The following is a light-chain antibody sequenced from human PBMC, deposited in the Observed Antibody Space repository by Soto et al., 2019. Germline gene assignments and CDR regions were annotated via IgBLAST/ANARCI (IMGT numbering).Light chain of an antibody. CDR2: EVS. J-gene: IGLJ1*01. Sequence: HSVLTQPASVSGFPGQSITISCTGTSSDVGSHNLVSWYQQHPGKAPKLMIYEVSKRPSGVSNRFSGSKSGNTASLTISGLQAEDEADYYCCSYAGSSTYVFGTGTKVTVL. CDR3: CSYAGSSTYV. CDR1: SSDVGSHNL. V-gene: IGLV2-23*02.